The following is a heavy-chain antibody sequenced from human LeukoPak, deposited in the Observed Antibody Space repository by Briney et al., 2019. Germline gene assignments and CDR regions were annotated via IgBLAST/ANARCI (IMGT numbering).Heavy chain of an antibody. J-gene: IGHJ3*02. D-gene: IGHD1-26*01. CDR3: ARGAGAIARAFDI. Sequence: ASVKVSCKASGYTFTGYYMHWVRPAPGQGLEWMGWINGNSGDTNYAQKFQGRVTMTRDTSISTAYLELSGLRSDDTAVYYCARGAGAIARAFDIWGQGTMVTVSS. CDR1: GYTFTGYY. CDR2: INGNSGDT. V-gene: IGHV1-2*02.